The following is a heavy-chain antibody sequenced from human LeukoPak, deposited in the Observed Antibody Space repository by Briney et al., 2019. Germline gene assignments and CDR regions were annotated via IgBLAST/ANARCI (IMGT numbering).Heavy chain of an antibody. CDR1: GSIFTNYW. CDR3: ARRQYSGYDFDF. D-gene: IGHD5-12*01. V-gene: IGHV5-51*01. CDR2: IYPRDSDT. Sequence: GEPLKISCKTSGSIFTNYWIGCGRQMPRKGMEWMGIIYPRDSDTRYSPSFQGQVTVSADKSISTAYLQWNTLEASDTAMYYCARRQYSGYDFDFWGQGTLVTVSS. J-gene: IGHJ4*02.